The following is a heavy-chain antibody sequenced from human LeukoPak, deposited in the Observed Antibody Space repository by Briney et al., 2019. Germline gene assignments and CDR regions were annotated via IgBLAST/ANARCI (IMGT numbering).Heavy chain of an antibody. CDR3: ARGRGYCSGGSCYWGWFNWFDP. CDR1: GGSFSGYY. CDR2: INHSGST. Sequence: SETLSLTCAVYGGSFSGYYWSWIRQPPGKGLEWIGEINHSGSTNYNPSLKSRVTISVDTSKNKFSLKLSSVTAADTAVYYCARGRGYCSGGSCYWGWFNWFDPWGQGTLVTVSS. J-gene: IGHJ5*02. D-gene: IGHD2-15*01. V-gene: IGHV4-34*01.